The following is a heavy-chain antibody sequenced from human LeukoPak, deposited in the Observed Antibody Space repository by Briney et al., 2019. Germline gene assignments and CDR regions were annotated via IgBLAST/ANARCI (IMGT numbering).Heavy chain of an antibody. CDR3: AKDLNRGLPDY. V-gene: IGHV3-30*18. D-gene: IGHD2-21*01. CDR2: VSYDGSK. Sequence: GRSLRLFCAASGFTFSSYGMHWVRQAPGKGLEWVAVVSYDGSKYYADSVKGRFTISRDNSKNTLYLQMSSLRAEDTAVYYCAKDLNRGLPDYWGQGTLVTVSS. J-gene: IGHJ4*02. CDR1: GFTFSSYG.